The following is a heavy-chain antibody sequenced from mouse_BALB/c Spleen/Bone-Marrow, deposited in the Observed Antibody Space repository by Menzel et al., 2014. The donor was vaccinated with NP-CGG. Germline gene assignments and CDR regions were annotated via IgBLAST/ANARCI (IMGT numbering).Heavy chain of an antibody. CDR3: ARDDFGPDY. CDR2: IYPGDGDT. D-gene: IGHD2-4*01. J-gene: IGHJ2*01. V-gene: IGHV1-80*01. CDR1: GYAFSSFW. Sequence: QVHVKQSGAELVRPGSSVKISCKASGYAFSSFWMSWMQQRPGQGPEWIGQIYPGDGDTNYNGKFKGKATLTADMSSSTAYIQLSSLTSEDSAVYFCARDDFGPDYWGQGTTLTVSS.